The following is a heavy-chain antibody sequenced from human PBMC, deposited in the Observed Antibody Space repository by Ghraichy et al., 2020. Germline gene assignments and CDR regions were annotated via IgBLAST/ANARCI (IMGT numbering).Heavy chain of an antibody. J-gene: IGHJ2*01. Sequence: GGSLRLSCTASGFTFSNYGMHWVRQAPGKGLEWIIFTRSDGANEYSLDSVKGRFTISRDNSKNTLYLQMNSLRADDTAMYYCAKEYCDGGCYGGRYFNLWGRGTLVTVSS. CDR1: GFTFSNYG. CDR2: TRSDGANE. D-gene: IGHD2-21*02. V-gene: IGHV3-30*02. CDR3: AKEYCDGGCYGGRYFNL.